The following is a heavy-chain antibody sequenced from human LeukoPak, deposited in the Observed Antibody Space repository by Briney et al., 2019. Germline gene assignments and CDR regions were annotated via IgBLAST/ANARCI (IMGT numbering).Heavy chain of an antibody. CDR3: ASTGYSGYDFDY. CDR2: INPNSGGT. Sequence: ASVKVSCKASGYTFTGYYIHWVRQAPGQGLEWMGWINPNSGGTIYSQKFQGRVTMTRDTSISTAYMELSRLRSDDTAAYYCASTGYSGYDFDYWGQGTLVTVSS. CDR1: GYTFTGYY. J-gene: IGHJ4*02. V-gene: IGHV1-2*02. D-gene: IGHD5-12*01.